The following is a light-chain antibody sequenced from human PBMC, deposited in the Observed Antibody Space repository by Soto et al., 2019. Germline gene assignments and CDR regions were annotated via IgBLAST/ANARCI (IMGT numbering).Light chain of an antibody. CDR2: DAS. CDR3: QQFNSYPLT. V-gene: IGKV1-13*02. CDR1: QGISSA. J-gene: IGKJ4*01. Sequence: AIQLTQSPSSLSASVGDRVTITCRASQGISSALAWYQQKPGKAPKLLIYDASSLESGVPSRFSGSGSGTDFPLTISSLQSEDFATYYCQQFNSYPLTFGGGTTVDIK.